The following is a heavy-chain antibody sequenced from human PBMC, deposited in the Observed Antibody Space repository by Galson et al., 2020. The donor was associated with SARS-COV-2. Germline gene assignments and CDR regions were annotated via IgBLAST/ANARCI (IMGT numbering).Heavy chain of an antibody. CDR1: GYTFTSYY. CDR2: INPSGGNT. D-gene: IGHD4-4*01. J-gene: IGHJ6*02. CDR3: ARDPTGATVTTFDYYYGMDV. V-gene: IGHV1-46*01. Sequence: ASVKVSCMASGYTFTSYYMHWVRQAPGQGLEWMGIINPSGGNTSYAQKFQGRVTMTRDTSTSTVYMELSSLRSEDTAVYYCARDPTGATVTTFDYYYGMDVWGQGTTVTVSS.